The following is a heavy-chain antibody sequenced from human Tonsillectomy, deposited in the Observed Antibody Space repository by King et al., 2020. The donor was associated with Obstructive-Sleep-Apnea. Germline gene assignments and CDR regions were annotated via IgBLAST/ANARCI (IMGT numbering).Heavy chain of an antibody. Sequence: DVQLVESGGGLVQPGGSLRLSCAASGFTVSSNYVSWVRQAQGKGLEWVSVIYSGGSTYYADSVKGRFTISRDNSKNTLYLQMDSLRAEDTAVYYCARDVQIAARGNWGQGTLVTVSS. J-gene: IGHJ4*02. CDR2: IYSGGST. CDR1: GFTVSSNY. D-gene: IGHD6-6*01. CDR3: ARDVQIAARGN. V-gene: IGHV3-66*01.